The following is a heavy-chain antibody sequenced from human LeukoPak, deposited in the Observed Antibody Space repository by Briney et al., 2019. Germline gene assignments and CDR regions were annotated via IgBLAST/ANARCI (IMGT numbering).Heavy chain of an antibody. Sequence: GGSLRLSCAASGFTFSSYGMHWVRQAPGKGLEWVAFIRYDGSNKYYADSVKGRFTISRDNSKNTLYLQMNSLRAEDTAVYYCAKDAEYSGSYGGRFDYWGQGTLVTVSS. V-gene: IGHV3-30*02. CDR3: AKDAEYSGSYGGRFDY. CDR2: IRYDGSNK. J-gene: IGHJ4*02. CDR1: GFTFSSYG. D-gene: IGHD1-26*01.